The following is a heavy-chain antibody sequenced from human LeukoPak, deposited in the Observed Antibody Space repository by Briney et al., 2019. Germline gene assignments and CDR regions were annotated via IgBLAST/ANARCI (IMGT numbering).Heavy chain of an antibody. CDR2: ISGSGGST. J-gene: IGHJ5*02. V-gene: IGHV3-23*01. CDR3: AKDVRKHIVVVTAINWFDP. Sequence: GGSLRLSCAASGFTFSSYGMSWVRQAPGKGLEWVSAISGSGGSTYYADSVKGRFTISRDNSKNTLYLQMNSLRAEDTAVYYCAKDVRKHIVVVTAINWFDPWGQGTLVTVSS. CDR1: GFTFSSYG. D-gene: IGHD2-21*02.